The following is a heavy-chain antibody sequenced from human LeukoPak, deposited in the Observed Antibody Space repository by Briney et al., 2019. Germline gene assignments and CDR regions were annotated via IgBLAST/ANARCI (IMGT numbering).Heavy chain of an antibody. D-gene: IGHD1-26*01. CDR2: IYYSGRT. CDR1: GGSISSYY. V-gene: IGHV4-59*01. J-gene: IGHJ3*02. CDR3: ARDQMGGSSQKGDVAFDI. Sequence: SETLSLTCTVSGGSISSYYWSWIRQPPGKGLEWIGYIYYSGRTNYNPSLKSRVTISVDTSKNQFSLKLSSVTAADTAVYYCARDQMGGSSQKGDVAFDIWGQGTMVTVSS.